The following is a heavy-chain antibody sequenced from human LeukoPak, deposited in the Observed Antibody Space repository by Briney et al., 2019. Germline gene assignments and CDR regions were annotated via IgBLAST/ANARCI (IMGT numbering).Heavy chain of an antibody. CDR2: IYSGGST. Sequence: PGGSLRLSCAASGFTVSSNYMSWVRQAPGKGLEWVSVIYSGGSTYYADSVKGRFTISRDNSKNTLYLQMNSPRAEDTAVYYCARTNNYYYYYYMDVWGKGTTVTISS. J-gene: IGHJ6*03. V-gene: IGHV3-66*01. D-gene: IGHD1/OR15-1a*01. CDR3: ARTNNYYYYYYMDV. CDR1: GFTVSSNY.